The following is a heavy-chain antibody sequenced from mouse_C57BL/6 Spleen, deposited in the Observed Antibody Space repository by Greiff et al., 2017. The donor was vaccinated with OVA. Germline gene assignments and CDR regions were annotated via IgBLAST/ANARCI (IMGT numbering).Heavy chain of an antibody. V-gene: IGHV8-12*01. CDR2: IYWDDDK. D-gene: IGHD1-1*01. CDR1: GFSLSTSGMG. CDR3: ARRATTVVPYWYFDV. Sequence: QVTLKESGPGILQSSQTLSLTCSFSGFSLSTSGMGVSWIRQPSGKGLEWLAHIYWDDDKRYNPSLKSRLTISKDTSRNQVFLKITSVDTADTATYYCARRATTVVPYWYFDVWGTGTTVTVSS. J-gene: IGHJ1*03.